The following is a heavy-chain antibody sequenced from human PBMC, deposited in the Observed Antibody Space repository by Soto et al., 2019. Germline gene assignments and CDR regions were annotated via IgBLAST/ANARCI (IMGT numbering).Heavy chain of an antibody. CDR3: ARDGMVATSDYYYGMDV. Sequence: PGGSLRLSCAASGFTFSSYSMNWVRQAPGKGLEWVSSISSSSSYIYYADSVKGRFTISRDNAKNSLYLQMNSLRAEDTAVYYCARDGMVATSDYYYGMDVWGQGTTVTVSS. D-gene: IGHD5-12*01. CDR2: ISSSSSYI. J-gene: IGHJ6*02. V-gene: IGHV3-21*01. CDR1: GFTFSSYS.